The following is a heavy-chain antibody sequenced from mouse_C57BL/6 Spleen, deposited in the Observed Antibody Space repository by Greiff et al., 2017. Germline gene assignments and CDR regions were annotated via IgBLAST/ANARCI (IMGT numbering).Heavy chain of an antibody. CDR2: INYDGSST. CDR3: ARDTATVVATGAMDD. CDR1: GFTFSDYY. J-gene: IGHJ4*01. Sequence: EVKLVESEGGLVQPGSSMKLSCTASGFTFSDYYMAWVRQVPEKGLEWVANINYDGSSTYYLDSLKGRFIISRDNAKNILYLQMSSLKSEDTATYYCARDTATVVATGAMDDWGQGTSVTVSS. D-gene: IGHD1-1*01. V-gene: IGHV5-16*01.